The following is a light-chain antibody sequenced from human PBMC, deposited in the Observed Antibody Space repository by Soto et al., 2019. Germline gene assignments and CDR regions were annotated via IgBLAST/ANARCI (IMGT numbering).Light chain of an antibody. CDR1: SSDVGGYNY. CDR2: DVS. Sequence: QSVLTQPASVSGSPGQSITISCIGTSSDVGGYNYVSWYQQHPGKAPKLMIYDVSNRPSGVSNRFSGSKSGNTAALTISGLHAEDEADYYCSSYTSSSTEVFGTGTKLTVL. V-gene: IGLV2-14*01. CDR3: SSYTSSSTEV. J-gene: IGLJ1*01.